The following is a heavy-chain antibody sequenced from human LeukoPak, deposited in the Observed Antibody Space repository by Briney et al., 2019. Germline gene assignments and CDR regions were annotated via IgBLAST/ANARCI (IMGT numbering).Heavy chain of an antibody. CDR3: AKVRYCSSTSCYIGEFDP. Sequence: GGSLRLSCAASGFTFDDYGMSWVRQAPGKGLEWVAFIRYDGSNKYYADSVKGRFTNSRDNSKNTLYLQMNSLRAEDTAVYYCAKVRYCSSTSCYIGEFDPWGQGTLVTVSS. V-gene: IGHV3-30*02. J-gene: IGHJ5*02. D-gene: IGHD2-2*02. CDR2: IRYDGSNK. CDR1: GFTFDDYG.